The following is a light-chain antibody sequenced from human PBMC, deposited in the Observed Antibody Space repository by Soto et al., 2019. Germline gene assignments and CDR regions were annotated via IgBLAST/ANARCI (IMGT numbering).Light chain of an antibody. V-gene: IGKV3D-15*01. CDR3: QHDNNWPIC. J-gene: IGKJ5*01. Sequence: VGACLCCRLSQSVSSTHLAWYQQKPGQAPRLLIYGGSSRATGIPVRFSGSGSETDFTLTISGLRSEDSTVYCCQHDNNWPICLGEGTRPAIK. CDR1: QSVSSTH. CDR2: GGS.